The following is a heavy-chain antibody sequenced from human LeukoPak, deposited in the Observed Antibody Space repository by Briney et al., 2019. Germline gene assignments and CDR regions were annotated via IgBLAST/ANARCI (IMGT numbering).Heavy chain of an antibody. J-gene: IGHJ4*02. CDR3: AKVRNIVLMEYALDY. CDR2: ISYDGSNK. CDR1: GFTFSSYG. V-gene: IGHV3-30*18. Sequence: GRSLRLSCAASGFTFSSYGMHWVRQAPGKGLEWVAVISYDGSNKYYADSVKVRVTISRDNYKNTLYLQINSLIDEDTAVYYCAKVRNIVLMEYALDYWGQGTLVTVSS. D-gene: IGHD2-8*01.